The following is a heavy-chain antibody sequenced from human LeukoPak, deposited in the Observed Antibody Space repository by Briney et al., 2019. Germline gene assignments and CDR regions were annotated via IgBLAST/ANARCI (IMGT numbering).Heavy chain of an antibody. J-gene: IGHJ3*02. CDR2: ISSSSSTI. Sequence: GGSLRLSCAASGFTFSSYSMNWVRQAPGKGLEWVSYISSSSSTIYYADSVKGRFTISRDNAKNSLYLQMNSLRAEDTAVYYCARGGLNALEAFDIWGQGTLVTVCS. CDR3: ARGGLNALEAFDI. V-gene: IGHV3-48*01. CDR1: GFTFSSYS. D-gene: IGHD1-1*01.